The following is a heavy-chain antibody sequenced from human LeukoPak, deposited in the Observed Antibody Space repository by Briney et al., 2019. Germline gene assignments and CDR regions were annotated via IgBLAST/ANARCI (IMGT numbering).Heavy chain of an antibody. J-gene: IGHJ4*02. CDR2: INWNGGST. V-gene: IGHV3-20*03. Sequence: WIRQPPGKGLEWVSGINWNGGSTGYADSVKGRFTISRDNAKNSLYLQMNSLRAEDTALYYCARGRYSSSWYWDYWGQGTLVTVSS. D-gene: IGHD6-13*01. CDR3: ARGRYSSSWYWDY.